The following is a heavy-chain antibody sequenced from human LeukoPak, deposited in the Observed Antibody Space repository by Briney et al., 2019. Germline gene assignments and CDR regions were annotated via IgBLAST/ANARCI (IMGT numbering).Heavy chain of an antibody. CDR3: ARDGSGSSSPGFDY. D-gene: IGHD6-6*01. Sequence: SDTLSLTCTVSGGSISSHYWSWIRQPPGKGLEWIGYIYYSGSTNYNPSLKSRVTISVDTSKNQFSLKLSSVSAADTAVYYCARDGSGSSSPGFDYWGQGTLVTVSS. CDR1: GGSISSHY. CDR2: IYYSGST. J-gene: IGHJ4*02. V-gene: IGHV4-59*11.